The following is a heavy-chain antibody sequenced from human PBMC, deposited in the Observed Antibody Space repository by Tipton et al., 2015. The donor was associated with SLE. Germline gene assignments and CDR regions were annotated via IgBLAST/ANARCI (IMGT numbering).Heavy chain of an antibody. CDR3: ARETEYDYVWGSYPDI. CDR1: GFTFSSYS. D-gene: IGHD3-16*01. J-gene: IGHJ3*02. CDR2: ISSSSSYI. V-gene: IGHV3-21*04. Sequence: SLRLSCAASGFTFSSYSMNWVRQAPGKGLEWVSSISSSSSYIYYADSVKGRFTISRDNAKNSLYLQMNSLRAEDTAVYYCARETEYDYVWGSYPDIWGQGTMVTVSS.